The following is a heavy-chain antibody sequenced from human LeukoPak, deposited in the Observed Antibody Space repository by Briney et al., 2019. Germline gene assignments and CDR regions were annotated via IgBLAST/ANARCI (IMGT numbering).Heavy chain of an antibody. CDR3: ASCNGDSRFDY. Sequence: PSETLSLTGTVSGGSISSGDYYWSWIRQHPGKGLEWIGYIYYSGSTYYNPSLKSRVTISVDTSKNQFSLKLSSVTAADTAVYYCASCNGDSRFDYWGQGTLVTVSS. D-gene: IGHD4-17*01. J-gene: IGHJ4*02. CDR2: IYYSGST. V-gene: IGHV4-31*03. CDR1: GGSISSGDYY.